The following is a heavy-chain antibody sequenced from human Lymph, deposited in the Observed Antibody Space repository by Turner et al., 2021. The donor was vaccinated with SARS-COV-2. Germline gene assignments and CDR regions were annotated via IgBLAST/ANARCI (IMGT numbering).Heavy chain of an antibody. CDR2: IIPILGKA. V-gene: IGHV1-69*10. CDR1: GGTFSSYA. Sequence: QVQLVQSGAEVKKPGSSVKVSCKASGGTFSSYAISWVRQAPGQGRGGVGGIIPILGKANTEQRFRGRVKITADKSPSTAYLELSILGSEGTAVYYCARIEAPGMGGGVFYYYYGMDVWGQGTTVTVSS. J-gene: IGHJ6*02. D-gene: IGHD6-13*01. CDR3: ARIEAPGMGGGVFYYYYGMDV.